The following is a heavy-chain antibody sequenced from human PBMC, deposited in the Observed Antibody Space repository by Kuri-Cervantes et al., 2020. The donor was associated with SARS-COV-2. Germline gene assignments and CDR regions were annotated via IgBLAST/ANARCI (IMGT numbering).Heavy chain of an antibody. CDR2: IKQDGSEK. V-gene: IGHV3-7*01. J-gene: IGHJ2*01. CDR3: ARGSRYDYVWGSYRYTASWYFDL. D-gene: IGHD3-16*02. CDR1: GFTFSSYW. Sequence: GGSLRLSCAASGFTFSSYWMSWVRQAPGKGLEWVANIKQDGSEKYYVDSVKGRFTISRDNAKNSLYLQVNSLRAEDTAVYYCARGSRYDYVWGSYRYTASWYFDLWGRGTLVTVSS.